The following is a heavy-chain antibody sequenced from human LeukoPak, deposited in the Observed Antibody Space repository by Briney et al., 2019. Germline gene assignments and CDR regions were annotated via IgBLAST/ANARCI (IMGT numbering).Heavy chain of an antibody. V-gene: IGHV1-69*05. CDR1: GGTLNSYA. Sequence: ASVKVSCKASGGTLNSYAISWVRQAPGQGLEWMGRIIYRVGTPTYAQRFEGRISITTDESTGTDYMELRSLRSEDTALYYCARDGLYYDDSSGHEFQHWGQGTLVIVSS. J-gene: IGHJ1*01. CDR3: ARDGLYYDDSSGHEFQH. D-gene: IGHD3-22*01. CDR2: IIYRVGTP.